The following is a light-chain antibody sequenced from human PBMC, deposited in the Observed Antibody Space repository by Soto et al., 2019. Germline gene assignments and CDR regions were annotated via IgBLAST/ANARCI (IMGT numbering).Light chain of an antibody. Sequence: GESVTITCRASQVISTSLAWYQVKPGKAPKRLIYGAFNLHSGVSSRFSGSGSGTDFTLTITSLQPEESATYYCLQHDTYPLTFGGGTKVDI. CDR3: LQHDTYPLT. CDR1: QVISTS. V-gene: IGKV1-9*01. CDR2: GAF. J-gene: IGKJ4*01.